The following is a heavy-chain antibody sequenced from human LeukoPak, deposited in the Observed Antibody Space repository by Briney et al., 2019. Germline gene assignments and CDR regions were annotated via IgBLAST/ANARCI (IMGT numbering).Heavy chain of an antibody. D-gene: IGHD1-1*01. CDR1: GFIFSSYG. Sequence: GGSLRLSCTASGFIFSSYGMSWVRQAPGKGLDWVSAVSSGGNSNYADSVTGRFTISRDNSKNTLYLQMNSLRAEDTAVYYCAKDPKAILFLEAFDIWGQGTMVTVSS. CDR2: VSSGGNS. J-gene: IGHJ3*02. V-gene: IGHV3-23*01. CDR3: AKDPKAILFLEAFDI.